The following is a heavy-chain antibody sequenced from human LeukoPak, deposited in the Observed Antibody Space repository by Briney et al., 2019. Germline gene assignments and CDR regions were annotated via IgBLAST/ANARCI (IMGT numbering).Heavy chain of an antibody. Sequence: SVRVPCKASGGTFSSYAISWVRQAPGQGLEWMGGIIPIFGTANYAQKFQGRVTITTDESTSTAYMELSSLRSEDTAVYYCARSHYYDSSGYLESWGQGTLVTVSS. CDR3: ARSHYYDSSGYLES. CDR2: IIPIFGTA. CDR1: GGTFSSYA. J-gene: IGHJ4*02. V-gene: IGHV1-69*05. D-gene: IGHD3-22*01.